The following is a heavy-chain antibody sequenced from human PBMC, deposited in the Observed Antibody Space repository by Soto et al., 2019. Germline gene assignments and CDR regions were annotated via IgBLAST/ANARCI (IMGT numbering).Heavy chain of an antibody. CDR2: ISYTSSTI. Sequence: GGSLRLSCAASGFTFSTYSMNWVRQAPGKGLEWVSYISYTSSTIYYADSVKGRFTISRDNAKNSLFLQMNSLRDEDTAVYYCARDNGLAGFFDPQGQGTLVPLSS. V-gene: IGHV3-48*02. CDR3: ARDNGLAGFFDP. D-gene: IGHD2-21*01. J-gene: IGHJ5*02. CDR1: GFTFSTYS.